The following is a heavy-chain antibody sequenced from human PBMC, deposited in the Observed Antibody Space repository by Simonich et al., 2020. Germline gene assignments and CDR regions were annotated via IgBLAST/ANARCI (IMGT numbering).Heavy chain of an antibody. D-gene: IGHD4-17*01. CDR2: ISRRGSTI. V-gene: IGHV3-48*03. CDR3: ARHYYGDYYFDY. J-gene: IGHJ4*02. CDR1: GFTFSSYE. Sequence: EVQLVESGGGLVQPGGSLRLSCAASGFTFSSYEMNWVRQAPGNGLVWVSYISRRGSTIYYADSVKGRFTISRDNAKNSLYLQMNSLRAEDTAVYYCARHYYGDYYFDYWGQGTLVTVSS.